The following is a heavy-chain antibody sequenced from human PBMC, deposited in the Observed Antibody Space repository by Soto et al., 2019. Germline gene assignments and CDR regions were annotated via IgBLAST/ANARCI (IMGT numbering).Heavy chain of an antibody. CDR1: GGTFSRYP. J-gene: IGHJ6*02. V-gene: IGHV1-69*01. Sequence: QVRLVQSGAEVKKPGSSVKVSCKAPGGTFSRYPISWVRQAPGQGLEWMGGIIPISGTADYAPKFQGRVTITADESTSTGYMELRSLTSEDTAVYYCARERSVGYCSTTTCPRPFYYFGMGVWGQGTTVTVSS. D-gene: IGHD2-2*01. CDR3: ARERSVGYCSTTTCPRPFYYFGMGV. CDR2: IIPISGTA.